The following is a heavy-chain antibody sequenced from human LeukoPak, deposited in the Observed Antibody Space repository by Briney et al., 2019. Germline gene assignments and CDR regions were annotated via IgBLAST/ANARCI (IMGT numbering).Heavy chain of an antibody. J-gene: IGHJ5*02. Sequence: ASVKVSCKASGYTFTSYAMHWVRQAPGQRLEWMGWINAGNGNTKYSQKFQGRVTITRDTSASTAYMELSSLRSEDTAVYYCARGYCSSTSCYLGNWFDPWGQGTPVTVSS. D-gene: IGHD2-2*01. CDR1: GYTFTSYA. CDR3: ARGYCSSTSCYLGNWFDP. CDR2: INAGNGNT. V-gene: IGHV1-3*01.